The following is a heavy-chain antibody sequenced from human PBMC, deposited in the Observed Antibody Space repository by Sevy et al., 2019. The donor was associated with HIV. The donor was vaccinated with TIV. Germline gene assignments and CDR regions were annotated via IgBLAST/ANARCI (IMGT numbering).Heavy chain of an antibody. CDR2: VSGSGGKR. V-gene: IGHV3-23*01. D-gene: IGHD3-22*01. CDR3: ARCYYDSRGYFYYFYGLDV. Sequence: GGSLRLSCAAFGFTFSNYGMTWVRQAPGKGLEWVSSVSGSGGKRYNADSVKGRFTISRDNSKNTLYLQMNSLRAEDTAVYYCARCYYDSRGYFYYFYGLDVWGQGTTVTVSS. CDR1: GFTFSNYG. J-gene: IGHJ6*02.